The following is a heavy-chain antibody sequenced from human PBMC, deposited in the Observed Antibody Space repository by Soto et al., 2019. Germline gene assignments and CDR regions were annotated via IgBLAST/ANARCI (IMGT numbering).Heavy chain of an antibody. CDR1: GGCISSGGYY. J-gene: IGHJ5*02. V-gene: IGHV4-31*03. Sequence: SETLSLTCTVSGGCISSGGYYWSWIRQHPGKGLEWIGYIYYSGSTYYNPSLKSRVTISVDTSKNQFSLKLSSVTAADTAVYYCARATVPAAILNWFDPWDQGTLVTVSS. CDR2: IYYSGST. CDR3: ARATVPAAILNWFDP. D-gene: IGHD2-2*01.